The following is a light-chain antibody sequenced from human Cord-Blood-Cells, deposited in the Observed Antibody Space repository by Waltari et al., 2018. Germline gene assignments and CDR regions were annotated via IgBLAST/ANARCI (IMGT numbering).Light chain of an antibody. CDR2: ASF. Sequence: DIQMTQSPSSLSASVGDRVTITCRASQSISSYLNWYQQKPGKAHKLLIYASFSLQSGVPSRFSGSGSGTDFTLTISSLQPEDFATYYCQQSYSTPYTFGQGTKLEIK. CDR1: QSISSY. V-gene: IGKV1-39*01. CDR3: QQSYSTPYT. J-gene: IGKJ2*01.